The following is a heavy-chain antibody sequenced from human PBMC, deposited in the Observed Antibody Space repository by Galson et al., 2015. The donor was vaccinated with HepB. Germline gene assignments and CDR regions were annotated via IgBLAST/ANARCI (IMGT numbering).Heavy chain of an antibody. Sequence: ETLSLTCTVSGASISSSNYFWGWIRQPPGKGLEWIGSILNSETTYYNPSLNSRVTISVDTSENQFSLRLSSVTAADTALYYCARRGRGTSGYYVDWGQETLVTVSS. V-gene: IGHV4-39*01. J-gene: IGHJ4*02. CDR1: GASISSSNYF. CDR3: ARRGRGTSGYYVD. CDR2: ILNSETT. D-gene: IGHD3-22*01.